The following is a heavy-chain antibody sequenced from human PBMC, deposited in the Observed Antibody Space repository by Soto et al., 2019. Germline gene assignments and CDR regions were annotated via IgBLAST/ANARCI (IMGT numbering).Heavy chain of an antibody. D-gene: IGHD2-2*01. V-gene: IGHV3-7*01. CDR2: RKQDGGEK. CDR1: GFTFSSYG. Sequence: GGSLRLSCSASGFTFSSYGMSWGRQAPGKGLEWVANRKQDGGEKYHVDSVRGRVTTARDNAKTSLYLQKISLRAKDTAVYYCATSSRASARDGLFGVFDFWGQGALVTVSS. J-gene: IGHJ4*02. CDR3: ATSSRASARDGLFGVFDF.